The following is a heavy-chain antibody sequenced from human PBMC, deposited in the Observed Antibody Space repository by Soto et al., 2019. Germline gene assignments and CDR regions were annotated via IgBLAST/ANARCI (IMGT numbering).Heavy chain of an antibody. CDR3: AREGGSGPFDY. V-gene: IGHV4-31*03. Sequence: TSETLSLTCTVSGGSISSGGYYWSWIRQHPGKGLEWIGYIYYSGSTYCNPSLKSRVTISVDTSKNQFSLKLSSVTAADTAVYYCAREGGSGPFDYWGQGTLVTVSS. J-gene: IGHJ4*02. CDR2: IYYSGST. CDR1: GGSISSGGYY. D-gene: IGHD3-16*01.